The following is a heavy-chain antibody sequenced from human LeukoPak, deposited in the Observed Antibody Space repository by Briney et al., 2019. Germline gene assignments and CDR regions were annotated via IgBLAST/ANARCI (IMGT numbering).Heavy chain of an antibody. Sequence: SETLSLTCAVYAGSFSGYYWSWIRQPPGKGLEWIGETNQSGSTSYKTSLKSRVTISVDTSKNQFSLKLSSVTAADTAVYYCAILAGQLAFDYWGQGTLVSASS. V-gene: IGHV4-34*01. D-gene: IGHD3-16*01. CDR1: AGSFSGYY. CDR2: TNQSGST. CDR3: AILAGQLAFDY. J-gene: IGHJ4*02.